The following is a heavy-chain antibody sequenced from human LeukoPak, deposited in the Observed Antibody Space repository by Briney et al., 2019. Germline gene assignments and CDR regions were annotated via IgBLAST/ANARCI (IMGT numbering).Heavy chain of an antibody. CDR3: GRSLRGAYLGALDY. D-gene: IGHD7-27*01. J-gene: IGHJ4*02. CDR1: GDSVSNYSAA. CDR2: TYYRSRWYT. Sequence: SQTLSLTCAISGDSVSNYSAAWEWIRQSPSRGLEWLGRTYYRSRWYTDYAPSVRSRVTISADTSKNQFSLQPNSVSPEDTAMYYCGRSLRGAYLGALDYWGQGTLVTASS. V-gene: IGHV6-1*01.